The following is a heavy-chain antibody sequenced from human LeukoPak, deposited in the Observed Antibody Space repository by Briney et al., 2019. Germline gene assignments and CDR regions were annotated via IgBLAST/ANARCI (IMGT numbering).Heavy chain of an antibody. CDR2: IYYSGST. CDR1: GGSISSYY. CDR3: AGRGGLRYFDWLFGPFDY. D-gene: IGHD3-9*01. J-gene: IGHJ4*02. Sequence: PSETLSLTCTASGGSISSYYWSWIRQPPGKGLEWIGYIYYSGSTNYNPSLKSRVTISVDTSKHQFSLKLSSVTAADTAVYYFAGRGGLRYFDWLFGPFDYWGQGTLVTVSS. V-gene: IGHV4-59*01.